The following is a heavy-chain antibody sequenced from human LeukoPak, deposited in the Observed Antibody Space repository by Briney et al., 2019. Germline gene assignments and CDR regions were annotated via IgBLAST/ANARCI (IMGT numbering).Heavy chain of an antibody. CDR3: ARDFPHYDYVWGSYRPLMNDAFDI. Sequence: ASVKVSCKASGYTFTSYGITWVRQAPGQGLEWMGWISAYNGNTNYAQKLQGRGTMTTDTSTSTDYMELRSLRSDDTAVYYCARDFPHYDYVWGSYRPLMNDAFDIWGQGTMVTVSS. J-gene: IGHJ3*02. CDR1: GYTFTSYG. V-gene: IGHV1-18*01. CDR2: ISAYNGNT. D-gene: IGHD3-16*02.